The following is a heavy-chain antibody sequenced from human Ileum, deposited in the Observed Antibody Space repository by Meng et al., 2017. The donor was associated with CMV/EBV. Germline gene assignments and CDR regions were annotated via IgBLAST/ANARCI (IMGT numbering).Heavy chain of an antibody. Sequence: SETLSLTCTVSGGSVTDFHYWSWIRQPPGKGLEWIAYVSYNGNTNYNRSLKGRVSISSDVAKNQFSLRLASATTADTAVYYCARGWADIRFSGAMDVWGQGTTVTVSS. CDR3: ARGWADIRFSGAMDV. J-gene: IGHJ6*02. CDR1: GGSVTDFHY. V-gene: IGHV4-59*02. D-gene: IGHD3-3*01. CDR2: VSYNGNT.